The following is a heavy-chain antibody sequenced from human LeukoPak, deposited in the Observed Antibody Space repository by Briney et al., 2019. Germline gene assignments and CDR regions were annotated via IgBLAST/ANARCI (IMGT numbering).Heavy chain of an antibody. CDR3: ARVSSSWYYFDY. V-gene: IGHV1-2*02. CDR2: INPNSGGT. CDR1: GYTFTGYY. J-gene: IGHJ4*02. D-gene: IGHD6-13*01. Sequence: ASVKVSCKASGYTFTGYYMHWVRQAPGQGLEWMGWINPNSGGTNYAQKFQDRVTMTRDTSTSTAYMELRSLISDDTAIYYCARVSSSWYYFDYWGQGTLVTVSS.